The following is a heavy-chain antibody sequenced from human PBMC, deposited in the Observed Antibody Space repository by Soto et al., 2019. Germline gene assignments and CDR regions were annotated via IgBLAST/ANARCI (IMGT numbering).Heavy chain of an antibody. J-gene: IGHJ6*03. CDR1: GFTFSSYG. CDR3: ARAVDCSSTSCYGPPDYYMDV. Sequence: GGSLRLSCAASGFTFSSYGMHWVRQAPGKGLEWVAVIWYDGSNKYYADSVKGRFTISRDNSKNTLYLQMNSLRAEDTAVYYCARAVDCSSTSCYGPPDYYMDVWGKGTTVTVSS. CDR2: IWYDGSNK. D-gene: IGHD2-2*01. V-gene: IGHV3-33*01.